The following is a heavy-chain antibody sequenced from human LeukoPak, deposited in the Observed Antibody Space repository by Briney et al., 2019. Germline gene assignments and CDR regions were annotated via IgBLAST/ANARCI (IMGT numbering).Heavy chain of an antibody. CDR3: ATLGGSYGGSFPNWFDP. Sequence: ASVKVSCKASGYTFTSYYMHWVRQAPGQGLEWMGIINPSGGSTSYAQKFQGRVTMTRDTSTSTVYMELSSLRSEDTAVYYCATLGGSYGGSFPNWFDPWGQGTLVTVSS. J-gene: IGHJ5*02. V-gene: IGHV1-46*01. D-gene: IGHD1-26*01. CDR2: INPSGGST. CDR1: GYTFTSYY.